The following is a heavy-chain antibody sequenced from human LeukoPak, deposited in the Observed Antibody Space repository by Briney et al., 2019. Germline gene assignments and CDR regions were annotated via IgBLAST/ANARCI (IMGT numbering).Heavy chain of an antibody. J-gene: IGHJ6*04. Sequence: PGGSLRLSCAASGFTFSTFAMIWVRQPPGKELEWVSSISSSSSYIYYADSVKGRFTISRDNARNSLYLRMNSLRAEDTAVYYCAELGITMIGGVWGKGTTVTISS. CDR1: GFTFSTFA. V-gene: IGHV3-21*01. CDR3: AELGITMIGGV. CDR2: ISSSSSYI. D-gene: IGHD3-10*02.